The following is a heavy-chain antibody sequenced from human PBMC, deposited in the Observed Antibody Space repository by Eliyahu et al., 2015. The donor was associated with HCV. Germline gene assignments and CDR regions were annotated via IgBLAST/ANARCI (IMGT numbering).Heavy chain of an antibody. V-gene: IGHV3-33*01. J-gene: IGHJ6*02. CDR2: RNR. Sequence: RNRETEYSVKGRFTISRDNSKNTLYLQMNSLRAEDTAVYYCARDQVGGGDPAYGVDVWGQGTTVTVSS. CDR3: ARDQVGGGDPAYGVDV. D-gene: IGHD2-21*02.